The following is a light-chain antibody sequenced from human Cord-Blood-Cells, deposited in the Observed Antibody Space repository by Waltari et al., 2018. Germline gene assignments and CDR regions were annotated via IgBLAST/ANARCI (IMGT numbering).Light chain of an antibody. J-gene: IGKJ2*01. CDR3: QQSYSTPYT. CDR1: QSISSY. V-gene: IGKV1-39*01. CDR2: AAS. Sequence: DIQMTQSPSSLSASVGDRVTITCRASQSISSYLNWYQQKPGKAHKLLIYAASSLQSWVPSRFSGSGSGTDFPLTISSLQPEDFATYYCQQSYSTPYTFGQGTKLEIK.